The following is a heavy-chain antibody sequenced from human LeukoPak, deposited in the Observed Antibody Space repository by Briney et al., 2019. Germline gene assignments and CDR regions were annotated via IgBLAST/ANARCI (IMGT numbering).Heavy chain of an antibody. CDR2: IYYSGST. J-gene: IGHJ4*02. CDR1: RGSISSSSYY. V-gene: IGHV4-39*01. D-gene: IGHD2-15*01. Sequence: SETLSLTCTVSRGSISSSSYYWGWIRQPPGKGLEWIGSIYYSGSTYYNPSLKSRVTISVDTSKNQFSLKLSSVTAADTAVYYCARLGRTRAYWGQGTLVTVSS. CDR3: ARLGRTRAY.